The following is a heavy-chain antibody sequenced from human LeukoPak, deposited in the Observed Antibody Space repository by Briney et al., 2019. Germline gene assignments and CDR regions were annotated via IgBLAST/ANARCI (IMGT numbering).Heavy chain of an antibody. CDR3: VAGDVVRLDWFDP. CDR1: GASMSTYY. CDR2: ISYSGNT. Sequence: PSETLSLTCSVSGASMSTYYWSWIRQPPGKGLEWIAYISYSGNTNYNPSFNSRVTISVDTSKNQFSLKLTSVTAADTAVYYCVAGDVVRLDWFDPWGHGTLVTVSS. D-gene: IGHD1-26*01. V-gene: IGHV4-59*08. J-gene: IGHJ5*02.